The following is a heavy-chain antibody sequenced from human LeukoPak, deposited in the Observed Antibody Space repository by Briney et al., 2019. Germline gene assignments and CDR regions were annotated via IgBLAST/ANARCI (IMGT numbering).Heavy chain of an antibody. CDR1: GFIGSSNY. J-gene: IGHJ4*02. CDR2: IKQDGSDK. D-gene: IGHD6-19*01. V-gene: IGHV3-7*01. CDR3: ARETPDSSGWD. Sequence: GGSLRLSCAASGFIGSSNYMSWVRQAPGKGLEWVANIKQDGSDKNYVDSVKGRFTISRDNAKNSLSLQMNSLRAEDTAVYYCARETPDSSGWDWGQGTLVTVSS.